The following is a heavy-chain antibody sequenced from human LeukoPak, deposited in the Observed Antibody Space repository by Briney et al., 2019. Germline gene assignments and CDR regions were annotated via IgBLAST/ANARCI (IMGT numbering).Heavy chain of an antibody. D-gene: IGHD1-26*01. CDR1: GFTFSNYW. J-gene: IGHJ4*02. CDR3: ARNTIVGATQLDY. CDR2: IKQDGSEK. V-gene: IGHV3-7*05. Sequence: EGSLRLSCAASGFTFSNYWMNWVRQAPGKGLEWVANIKQDGSEKYYVDSVKGRFTISRDNAKKSLYLQMNSLRAEDTAVYYCARNTIVGATQLDYWGQGTLVTVSS.